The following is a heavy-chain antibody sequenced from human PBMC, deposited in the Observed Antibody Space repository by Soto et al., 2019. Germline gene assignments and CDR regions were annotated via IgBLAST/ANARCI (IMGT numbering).Heavy chain of an antibody. CDR3: AKGPFYYDSSGYYQIDY. Sequence: SCKASGYTFTSYGISWVRQAPGKGLEYVSDISSNGGSTYYANSVKGRFTISRDNSKNTLYLQMNSLRAEDTAVYYCAKGPFYYDSSGYYQIDYWGQGTLVTVSS. D-gene: IGHD3-22*01. V-gene: IGHV3-64*01. CDR1: GYTFTSYG. CDR2: ISSNGGST. J-gene: IGHJ4*02.